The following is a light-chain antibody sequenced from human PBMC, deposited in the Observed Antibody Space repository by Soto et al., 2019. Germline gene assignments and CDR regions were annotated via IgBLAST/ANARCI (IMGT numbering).Light chain of an antibody. Sequence: QSALTQPASVSGSPGQSITISCTETSSDVGSYNLVSWYQQHPGKAPKLMIYEGTKRPSGVSNRFSGSKSGNTASLTISGLQAEDEADYHCCSYAGSSAHVVFGGGTKLTVL. CDR2: EGT. CDR1: SSDVGSYNL. V-gene: IGLV2-23*01. J-gene: IGLJ3*02. CDR3: CSYAGSSAHVV.